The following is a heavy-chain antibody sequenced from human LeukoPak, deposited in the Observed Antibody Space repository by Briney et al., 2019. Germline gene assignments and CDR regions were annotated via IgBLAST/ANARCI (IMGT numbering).Heavy chain of an antibody. CDR3: ARVVPRGDYYGMDV. J-gene: IGHJ6*01. CDR1: GFTFSIYW. V-gene: IGHV3-74*01. CDR2: INTDGSGT. Sequence: GGSLRLSCAASGFTFSIYWMHWVRQAPGKGLVWVSRINTDGSGTIYADSVKGRFTISRDNAKNTLYLQTNSLRAEDTAVYYCARVVPRGDYYGMDVWGQGTTVTVSS.